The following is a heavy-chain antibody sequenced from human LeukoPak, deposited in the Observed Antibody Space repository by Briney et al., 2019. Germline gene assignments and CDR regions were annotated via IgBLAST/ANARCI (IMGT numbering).Heavy chain of an antibody. CDR3: AATYYYDSSGYLGVFDY. D-gene: IGHD3-22*01. V-gene: IGHV4-59*02. Sequence: SETLSLTCTVSGGSVSDYYWSWIRQSPGKGLEWIGYIYYTGSTSYNPSLRSRVTMSADTSKNQFSLKLSSVTAADTAVYYCAATYYYDSSGYLGVFDYWGQGTLVTVSS. CDR1: GGSVSDYY. CDR2: IYYTGST. J-gene: IGHJ4*02.